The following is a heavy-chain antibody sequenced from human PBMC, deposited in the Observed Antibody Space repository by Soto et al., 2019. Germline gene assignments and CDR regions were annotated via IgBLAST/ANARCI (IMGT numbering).Heavy chain of an antibody. CDR1: GGSISSYY. J-gene: IGHJ6*03. V-gene: IGHV4-59*08. Sequence: SETLSLTCTVSGGSISSYYWSWIRQPPGKGLEWIGYIYYSGSTSYNPSLKSRVTISVDTSKNQFSLKPSSVTAADTAVYYCARGDYDDRGNYYYYYYMDVWGKGTTVTVSS. CDR2: IYYSGST. CDR3: ARGDYDDRGNYYYYYYMDV. D-gene: IGHD4-17*01.